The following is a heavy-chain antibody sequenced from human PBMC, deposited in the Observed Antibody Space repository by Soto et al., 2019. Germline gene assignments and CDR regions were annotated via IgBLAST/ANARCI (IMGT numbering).Heavy chain of an antibody. Sequence: SETLSLTCAVYGGSFSGYYWSWIRQPPGKGLEWIGEINHSGSTNYNPSLKSRVTISVDTSKNQFSLKLSSVTAADTAVYYCASLGIAAAGSAYYYYGMDVWGQGTTVTVSS. CDR1: GGSFSGYY. D-gene: IGHD6-13*01. CDR3: ASLGIAAAGSAYYYYGMDV. J-gene: IGHJ6*02. V-gene: IGHV4-34*01. CDR2: INHSGST.